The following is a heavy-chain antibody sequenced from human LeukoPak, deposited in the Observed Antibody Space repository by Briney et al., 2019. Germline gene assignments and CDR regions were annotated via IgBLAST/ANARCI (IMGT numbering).Heavy chain of an antibody. CDR2: INPNSGGT. V-gene: IGHV1-2*02. J-gene: IGHJ4*02. D-gene: IGHD6-6*01. CDR1: GYTFTGYY. Sequence: ASVKVSCKASGYTFTGYYMHWVRQAPGQGLEWMGWINPNSGGTNYAQKFQGRVTMTRDTSTSTAYMELSRLRSDDTAVYYCARGGVSIAARPDDYWGQGTLVTVSS. CDR3: ARGGVSIAARPDDY.